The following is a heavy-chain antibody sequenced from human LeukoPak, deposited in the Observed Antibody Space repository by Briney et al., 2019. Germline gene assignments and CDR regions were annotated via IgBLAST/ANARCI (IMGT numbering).Heavy chain of an antibody. CDR1: GYTFTSYD. CDR2: MNPNSGNT. V-gene: IGHV1-8*01. CDR3: ARDESGMISFGGVIVWLDP. Sequence: ASVKVSCKASGYTFTSYDINRVRQATGQGLEWMGWMNPNSGNTGYAQKFQGRVTMTRNTSISTAYMELSSLRSEDTAVYYCARDESGMISFGGVIVWLDPWGQGTLVTVSS. D-gene: IGHD3-16*02. J-gene: IGHJ5*02.